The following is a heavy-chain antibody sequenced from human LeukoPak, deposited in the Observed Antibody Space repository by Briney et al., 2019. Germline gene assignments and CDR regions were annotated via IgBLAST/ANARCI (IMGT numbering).Heavy chain of an antibody. Sequence: ASVKVSCKASGYTFTSYAMHWVRQAPGQRLEWMGWINAGNGNTKYSQKFQGRVTITRDTSASTAYMELSSLRSEDTAVYYCASVVRGADYYYYGMDVWGQGTTVTVSS. CDR3: ASVVRGADYYYYGMDV. J-gene: IGHJ6*02. CDR2: INAGNGNT. CDR1: GYTFTSYA. V-gene: IGHV1-3*01. D-gene: IGHD3-10*01.